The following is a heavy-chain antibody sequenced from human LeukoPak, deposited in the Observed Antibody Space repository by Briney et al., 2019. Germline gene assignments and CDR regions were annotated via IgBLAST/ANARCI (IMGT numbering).Heavy chain of an antibody. CDR2: INHSGST. J-gene: IGHJ4*02. CDR3: EAVTTMEDYYFDY. Sequence: SETLSLTCAVYGGSFSGYYWSWIRQPPGKGLEWIGEINHSGSTNYNPSLKSRVTISVDTSKNQFSLKLSSVTAADTAVYYCEAVTTMEDYYFDYWGQGTLVTVSS. V-gene: IGHV4-34*01. D-gene: IGHD4-11*01. CDR1: GGSFSGYY.